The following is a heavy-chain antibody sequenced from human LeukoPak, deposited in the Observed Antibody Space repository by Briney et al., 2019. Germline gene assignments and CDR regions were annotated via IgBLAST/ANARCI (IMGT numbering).Heavy chain of an antibody. J-gene: IGHJ4*02. Sequence: PGGSLRLSCAASGFTFSGYYMSWVRQPPGKGLEWIGEINHSGSTNYNPSLKSRVTISVDTSKNQFSLKLSSVTAADTAVYYCARGYYYDSSGYYYDWTFDYWGQGTLVTVSS. V-gene: IGHV4-34*01. D-gene: IGHD3-22*01. CDR3: ARGYYYDSSGYYYDWTFDY. CDR2: INHSGST. CDR1: GFTFSGYY.